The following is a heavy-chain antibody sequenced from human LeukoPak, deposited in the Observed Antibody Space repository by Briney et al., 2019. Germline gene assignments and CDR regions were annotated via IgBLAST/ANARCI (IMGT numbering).Heavy chain of an antibody. Sequence: ASVKVSCKASGYTFTSYYMHWVRQAPGQGLEWMGIINPSGGSTAYAQKFQGRVTMTRDTYTSTVYMELSSLRSEDTAVFYCARGRLITMVRGVKTPDAFDIWGQGTMVTVSS. D-gene: IGHD3-10*01. J-gene: IGHJ3*02. CDR1: GYTFTSYY. V-gene: IGHV1-46*01. CDR2: INPSGGST. CDR3: ARGRLITMVRGVKTPDAFDI.